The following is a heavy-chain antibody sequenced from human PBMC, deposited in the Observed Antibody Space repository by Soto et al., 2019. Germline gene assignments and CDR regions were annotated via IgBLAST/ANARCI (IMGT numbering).Heavy chain of an antibody. CDR2: IIPIFGTA. CDR1: GGPFSSYA. CDR3: ARATTNYYYDSSGYFWFDP. D-gene: IGHD3-22*01. J-gene: IGHJ5*02. V-gene: IGHV1-69*13. Sequence: SGKVCWKACGGPFSSYAISLVRQAPGQGLEWMGGIIPIFGTANYAQKFQGRVTITAYESTSTAYMELSSLRSEDTAVYYCARATTNYYYDSSGYFWFDPWGQGTMFTVSS.